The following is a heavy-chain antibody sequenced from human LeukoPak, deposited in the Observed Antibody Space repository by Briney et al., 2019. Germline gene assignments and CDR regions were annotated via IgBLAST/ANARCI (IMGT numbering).Heavy chain of an antibody. D-gene: IGHD5-12*01. V-gene: IGHV3-23*01. CDR2: ITASGSNT. Sequence: GGSLRLSCAASRFTFSTYAMSWVRQAPGKGLEWVSSITASGSNTYYADSVKGRFTISRDNSKNSLYLQMNSLRAEDTAIYYCAMDRVAVRRLLLELGYWGQGTLVTVSS. CDR1: RFTFSTYA. CDR3: AMDRVAVRRLLLELGY. J-gene: IGHJ4*02.